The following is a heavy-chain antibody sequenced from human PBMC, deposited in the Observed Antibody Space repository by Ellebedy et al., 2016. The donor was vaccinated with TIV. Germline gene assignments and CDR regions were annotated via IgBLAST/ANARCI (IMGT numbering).Heavy chain of an antibody. J-gene: IGHJ4*02. CDR3: AKGRRLLVPDHFDY. Sequence: GESLKISXPASGFFFSDFWMSFVRHVPGKGLEWVANIKKDGTEIRYVDSVQGRFTISRDNSKRTLYLHMNSLRVDDTAVYYCAKGRRLLVPDHFDYWGQGTLVTVSS. D-gene: IGHD2-8*02. CDR1: GFFFSDFW. CDR2: IKKDGTEI. V-gene: IGHV3-7*03.